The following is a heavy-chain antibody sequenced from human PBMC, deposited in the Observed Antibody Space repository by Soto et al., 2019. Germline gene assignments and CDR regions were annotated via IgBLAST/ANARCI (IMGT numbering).Heavy chain of an antibody. D-gene: IGHD3-22*01. V-gene: IGHV3-33*01. CDR2: IWYDGSYK. CDR3: AREAYYYDSSGLGAFDI. CDR1: GFTFSNYG. Sequence: LRLSCAASGFTFSNYGMHWVRQAPGKGLEWVAVIWYDGSYKYYEDSVKGRFTISRDNSKNTLYLQMNSLRAEDTAVYYCAREAYYYDSSGLGAFDIWGQGTMVTVSS. J-gene: IGHJ3*02.